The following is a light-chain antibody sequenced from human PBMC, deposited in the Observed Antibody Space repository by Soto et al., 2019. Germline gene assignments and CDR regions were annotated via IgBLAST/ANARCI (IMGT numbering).Light chain of an antibody. J-gene: IGKJ1*01. Sequence: ETVMTQSPATLSVAPGEGATLSCRASQSVGISLAWYQHKPGQAPRILIYGANTRATGIPARFSGSGYGAEFTLTINSLQSEDFALYYCLQYSNGPRTFGQGTKVDIK. CDR1: QSVGIS. V-gene: IGKV3-15*01. CDR2: GAN. CDR3: LQYSNGPRT.